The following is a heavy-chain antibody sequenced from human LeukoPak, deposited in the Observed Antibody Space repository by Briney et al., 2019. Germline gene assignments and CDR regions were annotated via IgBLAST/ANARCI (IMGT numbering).Heavy chain of an antibody. J-gene: IGHJ3*02. V-gene: IGHV3-9*01. D-gene: IGHD2-21*02. Sequence: PGRSLRLSCAASGFTFDDYAMHWVRQAPGKGLEWVSGISWNSGSIGYADSVKGRFTISRDNAKNSLYLQMNSLRAEDTALYYCAKPAGAYCGGDCYGAFDIWGQGTMVTVSS. CDR3: AKPAGAYCGGDCYGAFDI. CDR1: GFTFDDYA. CDR2: ISWNSGSI.